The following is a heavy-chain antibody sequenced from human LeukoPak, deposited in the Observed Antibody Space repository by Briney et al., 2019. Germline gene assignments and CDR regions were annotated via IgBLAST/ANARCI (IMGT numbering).Heavy chain of an antibody. CDR1: GFTFSSYG. D-gene: IGHD6-6*01. J-gene: IGHJ4*02. CDR3: AKPPRNVEYSSPSSYFDY. CDR2: IRYDGSNK. Sequence: PGGSLRLSCAASGFTFSSYGMHWVRQAPGKGLEWVAFIRYDGSNKYYADSVKGRFTISRDNSKNTLYLQMNSLRAEDTAVYYCAKPPRNVEYSSPSSYFDYWGQGTLVTVSS. V-gene: IGHV3-30*02.